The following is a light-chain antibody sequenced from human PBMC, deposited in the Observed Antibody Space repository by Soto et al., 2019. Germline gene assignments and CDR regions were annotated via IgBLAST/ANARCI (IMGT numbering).Light chain of an antibody. J-gene: IGKJ1*01. CDR2: DAS. CDR3: QQRSNWPRT. CDR1: QSVSSY. Sequence: EIVLTQSPATLSSSPGERAPLSCRASQSVSSYLAWYQPKPGQAPRLLIYDASNRATGIPARFSGSGSGTDFTLTISSLEPEDFAVYYCQQRSNWPRTFGQGTKVEIK. V-gene: IGKV3-11*01.